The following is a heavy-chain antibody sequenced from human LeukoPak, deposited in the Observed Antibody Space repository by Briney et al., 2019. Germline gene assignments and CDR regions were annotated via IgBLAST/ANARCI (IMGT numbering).Heavy chain of an antibody. CDR3: AKLPVSYSSGWSNFDY. CDR1: GFTFSSYG. J-gene: IGHJ4*02. V-gene: IGHV3-33*06. CDR2: IWYDGSNK. Sequence: GGSLRLSCAASGFTFSSYGMHWVRQAPGKGLEWVAVIWYDGSNKYYADSVKGRFTISRDNSKNTLYLQMNSLRAEDTAIYYCAKLPVSYSSGWSNFDYWGQGTLVTVSS. D-gene: IGHD6-19*01.